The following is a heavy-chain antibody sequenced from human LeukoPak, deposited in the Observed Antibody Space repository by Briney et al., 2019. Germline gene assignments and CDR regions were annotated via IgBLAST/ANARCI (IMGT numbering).Heavy chain of an antibody. CDR3: VEFPPTGYFDC. J-gene: IGHJ4*02. CDR2: ISSSSSYI. Sequence: PGGSLRLSCAASGFTFSSYSMNWVRQAPGKGLEWVSSISSSSSYIYYADSVKGRFTISRDNAKNSLYLQMNSLRAEDTAVYYCVEFPPTGYFDCWGEGTLVTVPS. V-gene: IGHV3-21*01. CDR1: GFTFSSYS. D-gene: IGHD3-10*01.